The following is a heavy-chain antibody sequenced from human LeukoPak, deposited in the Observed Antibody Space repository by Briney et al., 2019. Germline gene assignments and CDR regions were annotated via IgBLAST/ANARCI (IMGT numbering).Heavy chain of an antibody. CDR2: IYYSGSP. Sequence: SETLSLTCTVSGGSISSCGYYWSWIRQRPGKGLEWIGYIYYSGSPYYNPSLKSRVTISVDTSKNQFSLKLSSVTAADTAVYYCARCYGDYVFDYWGQGTLVTVSS. CDR3: ARCYGDYVFDY. J-gene: IGHJ4*02. D-gene: IGHD4-17*01. CDR1: GGSISSCGYY. V-gene: IGHV4-31*03.